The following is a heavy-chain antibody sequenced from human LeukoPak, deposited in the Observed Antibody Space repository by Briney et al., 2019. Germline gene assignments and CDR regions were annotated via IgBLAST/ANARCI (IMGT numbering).Heavy chain of an antibody. CDR3: AREYYDTSGSKYAFDI. V-gene: IGHV1-2*02. D-gene: IGHD3-22*01. J-gene: IGHJ3*02. CDR1: GYTFIDYY. CDR2: IDPDSGGT. Sequence: ASVKVSCKSSGYTFIDYYILWVRQAPGQGLEWMGCIDPDSGGTKFAQQSQGRVTLTRDTSIRTAYMELSRLTSDDTAIYYCAREYYDTSGSKYAFDIWGQGTMVTVSS.